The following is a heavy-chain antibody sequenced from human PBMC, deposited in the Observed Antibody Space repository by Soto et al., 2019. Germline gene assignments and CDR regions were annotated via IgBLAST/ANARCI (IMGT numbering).Heavy chain of an antibody. CDR1: GFTFSSYS. V-gene: IGHV3-30*18. Sequence: QVQLVESGGGVVQPGRSLRLSCAASGFTFSSYSMHWVRQAPGKGLEWVAVISYDGSNKYYADSVKGRFTISRDNSKNTLYLKTNSLSAEDTAVYYCAKETRYCGGDCYAYYYYYGMDVWGQGTTVTVSS. J-gene: IGHJ6*02. D-gene: IGHD2-21*02. CDR3: AKETRYCGGDCYAYYYYYGMDV. CDR2: ISYDGSNK.